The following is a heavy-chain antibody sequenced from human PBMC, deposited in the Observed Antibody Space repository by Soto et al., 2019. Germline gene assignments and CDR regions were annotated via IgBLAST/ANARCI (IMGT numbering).Heavy chain of an antibody. V-gene: IGHV1-69*12. CDR3: ARVVDVLVRGAFDY. J-gene: IGHJ4*02. CDR2: IIPIFGTA. Sequence: QVQLVQSGAEVKKPGSSVKVSCKASGGTFSSYAISWVRQAPGQGLEWMGGIIPIFGTANYAQKFQGRVTITAVESTGTAYMELSSRRSEDTAVYYCARVVDVLVRGAFDYWGQGTLVTVSS. D-gene: IGHD3-10*01. CDR1: GGTFSSYA.